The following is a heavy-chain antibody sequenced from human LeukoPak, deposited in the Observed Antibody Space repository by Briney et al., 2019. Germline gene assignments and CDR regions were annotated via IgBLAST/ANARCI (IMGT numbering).Heavy chain of an antibody. J-gene: IGHJ3*02. CDR3: AKDSTTVTTSMGEAFDI. CDR2: ISYDGSNK. D-gene: IGHD4-17*01. V-gene: IGHV3-30*18. Sequence: GGSLRLSCAASGFTFSSYGMHWVRQAPGKGLEWVAVISYDGSNKYFADSVKGRFTISRDNSKNTLYLQMNSLRVEDTAVYYCAKDSTTVTTSMGEAFDIWGQGTMVTVSS. CDR1: GFTFSSYG.